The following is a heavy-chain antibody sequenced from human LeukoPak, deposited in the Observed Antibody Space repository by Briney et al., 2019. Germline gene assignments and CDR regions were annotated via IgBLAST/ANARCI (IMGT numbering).Heavy chain of an antibody. CDR3: AKDFGGYSLGYNGLDI. CDR1: GFTFSSYT. CDR2: ISYDGSNK. J-gene: IGHJ3*02. D-gene: IGHD5-18*01. Sequence: GGSLRLSCAASGFTFSSYTMHWVRQAPGKGLEWVAVISYDGSNKYYADSVKGRFTISRDNSKNTLYLQMNSLRAEDTAVYYCAKDFGGYSLGYNGLDIWGQGTMVTVSS. V-gene: IGHV3-30-3*01.